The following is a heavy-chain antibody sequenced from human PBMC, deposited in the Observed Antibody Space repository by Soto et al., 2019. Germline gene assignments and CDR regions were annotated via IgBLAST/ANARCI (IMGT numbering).Heavy chain of an antibody. CDR2: ISWNSGST. V-gene: IGHV3-9*01. Sequence: GGSLRLSCAASGFTFDDYAMHWVRQAPGKGLEWVSGISWNSGSTGYADSVKGRFTISRDNAKNSLYLQMNSLRAEDTALYYCAKDRRSSSWYSGFDYWGPGTLVTVSS. J-gene: IGHJ4*02. CDR3: AKDRRSSSWYSGFDY. CDR1: GFTFDDYA. D-gene: IGHD6-13*01.